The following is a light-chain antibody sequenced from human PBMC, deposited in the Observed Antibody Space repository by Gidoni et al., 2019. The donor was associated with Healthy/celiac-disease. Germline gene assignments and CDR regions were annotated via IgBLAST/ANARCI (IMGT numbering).Light chain of an antibody. Sequence: AIQLTQSPASLSASVGDRVTITCRASQGISSALAWYQQKPGKAPKLLIYDASSLESGIPSFFSGGGSGTFFPLTISLLPPDYFASYYCQQFNSYPLTFGQGTRLEIK. J-gene: IGKJ5*01. CDR3: QQFNSYPLT. V-gene: IGKV1-13*02. CDR1: QGISSA. CDR2: DAS.